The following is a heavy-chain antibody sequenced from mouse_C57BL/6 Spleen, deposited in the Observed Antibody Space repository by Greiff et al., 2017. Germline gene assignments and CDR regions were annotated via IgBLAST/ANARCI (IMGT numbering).Heavy chain of an antibody. CDR1: GFNIKDYY. Sequence: EVKLVDSGAELVKPGASVKLSCTASGFNIKDYYMHWVKQRTEQGLEWIGRIDPEDGETKYAPKFQGKATITADPSSNTADLQLSSLTTEDTAVDYCARSPQNWYFDVWGTGTTVTVSA. V-gene: IGHV14-2*01. D-gene: IGHD3-1*01. J-gene: IGHJ1*03. CDR3: ARSPQNWYFDV. CDR2: IDPEDGET.